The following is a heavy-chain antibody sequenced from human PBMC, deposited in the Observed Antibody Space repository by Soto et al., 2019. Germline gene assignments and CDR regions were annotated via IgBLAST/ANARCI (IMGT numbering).Heavy chain of an antibody. CDR3: ARDPRPYRGYVDNWLDT. J-gene: IGHJ5*02. CDR1: GFTFSDYY. CDR2: ISSSGSTI. Sequence: GGSLRLSCAASGFTFSDYYMSWIRQAPGKGLEWGSYISSSGSTIYYADSVKGRFTISRDNAKNSLYLQMNGLRAEDTAVYYCARDPRPYRGYVDNWLDTWGQGTLVTVSS. D-gene: IGHD5-12*01. V-gene: IGHV3-11*01.